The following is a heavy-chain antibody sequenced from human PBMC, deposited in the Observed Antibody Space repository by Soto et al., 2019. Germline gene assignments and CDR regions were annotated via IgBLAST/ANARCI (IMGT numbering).Heavy chain of an antibody. V-gene: IGHV3-7*03. Sequence: PVGSLRLSCAASGFTFSSYWMSWVRQAPGKGLEWVANIKQDGSEKYYVDSVKGRFTISRDNAKNSLYLQMNSLRAEDTAVYYCARDSYYYDSSGPFDPWGQGTLVTVS. CDR3: ARDSYYYDSSGPFDP. CDR2: IKQDGSEK. CDR1: GFTFSSYW. J-gene: IGHJ5*02. D-gene: IGHD3-22*01.